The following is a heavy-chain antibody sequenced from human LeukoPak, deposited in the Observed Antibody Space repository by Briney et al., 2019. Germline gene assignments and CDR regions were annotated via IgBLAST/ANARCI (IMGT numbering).Heavy chain of an antibody. CDR3: AKAGSSGSFDS. CDR1: GFTFSSYA. CDR2: TSYDGYNK. D-gene: IGHD6-19*01. V-gene: IGHV3-30*18. J-gene: IGHJ4*02. Sequence: PGKSLRLSCAASGFTFSSYAMHWVRQASGKGLEWVALTSYDGYNKYYGDSVKGRFTISRDNSKNTLYLQMNSLRADDTAVYYCAKAGSSGSFDSWGQGTLVTVSS.